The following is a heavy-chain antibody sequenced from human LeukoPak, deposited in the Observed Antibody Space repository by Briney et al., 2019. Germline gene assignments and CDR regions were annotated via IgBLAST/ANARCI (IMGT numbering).Heavy chain of an antibody. D-gene: IGHD4-17*01. J-gene: IGHJ5*02. CDR2: IMPLFGTA. CDR1: GGTFNNSA. Sequence: SVKVSCKTSGGTFNNSAISWVRQAPGQGLEWLGGIMPLFGTAGYAQKFQGRVTITKDESTRTVYLELTSVTSDDTAVYYCARDVHGDYGSGWFDPWGQGTLVSVSS. V-gene: IGHV1-69*05. CDR3: ARDVHGDYGSGWFDP.